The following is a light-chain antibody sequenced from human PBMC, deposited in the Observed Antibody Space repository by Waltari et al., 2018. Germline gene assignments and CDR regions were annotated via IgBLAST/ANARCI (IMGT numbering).Light chain of an antibody. CDR3: QQYNDWPPGT. CDR2: DAT. Sequence: EVVLTQSPATLSVSPGERATLSCGASQSVNNKLAWYQQKPGQAPRLLFSDATTRAAGIPARFRGSGSGTDFTLTISSLQSEDFAIYFCQQYNDWPPGTFGPGTKVDFK. CDR1: QSVNNK. J-gene: IGKJ1*01. V-gene: IGKV3-15*01.